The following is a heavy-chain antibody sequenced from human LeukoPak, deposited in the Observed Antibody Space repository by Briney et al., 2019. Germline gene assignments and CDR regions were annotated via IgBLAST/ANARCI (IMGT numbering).Heavy chain of an antibody. D-gene: IGHD1-14*01. J-gene: IGHJ3*02. CDR1: GFTFSGSA. V-gene: IGHV3-73*01. Sequence: GGSLRLSCAASGFTFSGSAMHWVCQASGKGLEWVGRIRSKANSYATAYAASVKGRFTISRDDSKNTAYLQMNSLKTEDTAVYYCILTGDLPAFDIWGQGTMVTVSS. CDR2: IRSKANSYAT. CDR3: ILTGDLPAFDI.